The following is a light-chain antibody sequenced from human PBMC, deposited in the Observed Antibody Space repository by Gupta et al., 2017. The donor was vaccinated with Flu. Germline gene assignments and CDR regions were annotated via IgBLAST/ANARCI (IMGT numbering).Light chain of an antibody. CDR3: QSYDKSRNVWV. Sequence: QSVLTQPPSMSGAPGQRVTISCTGSSSNIGSHHDVHWYQHLPGTAPRLLIYGTRIRPSGVPDRFSASKSGTSASLAITGLQADDEADYYCQSYDKSRNVWVFGGGTKLTVL. J-gene: IGLJ3*02. V-gene: IGLV1-40*01. CDR1: SSNIGSHHD. CDR2: GTR.